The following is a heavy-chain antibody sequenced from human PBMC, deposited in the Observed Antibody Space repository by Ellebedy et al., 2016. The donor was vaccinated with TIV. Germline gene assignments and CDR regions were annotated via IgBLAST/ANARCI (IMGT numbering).Heavy chain of an antibody. CDR2: ISPYNGNT. CDR1: GYTFTSYG. J-gene: IGHJ4*02. D-gene: IGHD6-19*01. Sequence: AASVKVSCKASGYTFTSYGISWVRQAPGQGLEWMGWISPYNGNTNYAQKLQGRVTMTTDTSTSTAYMELRSLRSEDTAVYYCARAWEQWLVPFDYWGQGTLVTVSS. V-gene: IGHV1-18*01. CDR3: ARAWEQWLVPFDY.